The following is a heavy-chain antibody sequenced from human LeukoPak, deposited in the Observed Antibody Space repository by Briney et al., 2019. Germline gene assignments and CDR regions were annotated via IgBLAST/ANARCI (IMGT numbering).Heavy chain of an antibody. J-gene: IGHJ6*02. CDR1: GFTFSSYA. CDR3: AKEEYSTRYYYYGMDV. CDR2: ISGGGDST. V-gene: IGHV3-23*01. D-gene: IGHD2-2*01. Sequence: GGSLRLSCAASGFTFSSYAMSWVRQAPGKRLEWVSAISGGGDSTFYADSVKGRFTISRDNSKNTLYLQMSSLRAEDTAIYYCAKEEYSTRYYYYGMDVWGQGTTVTVSS.